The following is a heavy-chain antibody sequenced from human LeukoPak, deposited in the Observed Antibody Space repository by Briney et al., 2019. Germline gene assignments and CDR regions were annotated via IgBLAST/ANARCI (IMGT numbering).Heavy chain of an antibody. D-gene: IGHD2-2*01. CDR1: GGSISGYY. Sequence: SETLSLTCTVSGGSISGYYWSWIRQPPGKGLEWIGYIYTSRNTNFNPSLKSRVTISVDTSKNQFSLKLSSVTATDTAVYYCARQFCSSTACWNLLDYWGQGTLVTVSS. J-gene: IGHJ4*02. CDR3: ARQFCSSTACWNLLDY. CDR2: IYTSRNT. V-gene: IGHV4-4*09.